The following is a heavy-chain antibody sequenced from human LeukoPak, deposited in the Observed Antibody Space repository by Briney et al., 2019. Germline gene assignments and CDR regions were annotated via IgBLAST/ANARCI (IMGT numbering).Heavy chain of an antibody. D-gene: IGHD5-12*01. Sequence: AGGSPRLSCAASGFTVSSNYMSWVRQAPGKGLEWVSVIYSGGSTYYADSVKGRFTISRDNSKNTLCLQMNSLRAEDTAVYYCATKPRGYSGYDSVYWGQGTLVTVSS. CDR2: IYSGGST. V-gene: IGHV3-53*01. J-gene: IGHJ4*02. CDR3: ATKPRGYSGYDSVY. CDR1: GFTVSSNY.